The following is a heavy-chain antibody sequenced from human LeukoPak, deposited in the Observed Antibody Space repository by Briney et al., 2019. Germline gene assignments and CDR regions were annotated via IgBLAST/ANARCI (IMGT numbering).Heavy chain of an antibody. D-gene: IGHD3-10*01. CDR2: IYYSGST. CDR3: ARDHGYYYGSGSYARYFDY. CDR1: GGSISSYY. V-gene: IGHV4-59*01. Sequence: PSETLSLTCTVSGGSISSYYWSWIRQPPGKGLEWIGYIYYSGSTNYNPSLKSRVTISVDTSKNQFSLKLSSVTAADTAVYYCARDHGYYYGSGSYARYFDYWGQGTLVTVSS. J-gene: IGHJ4*02.